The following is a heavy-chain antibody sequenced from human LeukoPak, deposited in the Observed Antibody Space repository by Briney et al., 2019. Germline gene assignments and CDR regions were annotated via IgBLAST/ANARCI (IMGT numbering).Heavy chain of an antibody. CDR2: ISWNSGSI. CDR1: GFTFDDYA. Sequence: GGSLRLSCVASGFTFDDYAMHWVRQAPGKGLEWVSGISWNSGSIGYADSVKGRFTISRDNAKNSLYLQMNSLRAEDMALYYCAKDMGLYYDSSGAFDYWGQGTLVTVSS. V-gene: IGHV3-9*03. J-gene: IGHJ4*02. CDR3: AKDMGLYYDSSGAFDY. D-gene: IGHD3-22*01.